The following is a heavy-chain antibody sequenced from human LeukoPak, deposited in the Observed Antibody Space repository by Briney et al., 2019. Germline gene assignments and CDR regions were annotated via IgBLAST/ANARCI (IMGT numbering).Heavy chain of an antibody. J-gene: IGHJ4*02. CDR1: GFTFDDYA. V-gene: IGHV3-9*01. D-gene: IGHD6-13*01. CDR3: AKDLTAAGKGPADY. CDR2: ISWNSGSI. Sequence: GRSLRLSCAASGFTFDDYAMHWVRQAPGKGLGWVSGISWNSGSIGYADSVKGRFTISRDNAKNSLYLQMNSLRAEDTALYYCAKDLTAAGKGPADYWGQGTLVTVSS.